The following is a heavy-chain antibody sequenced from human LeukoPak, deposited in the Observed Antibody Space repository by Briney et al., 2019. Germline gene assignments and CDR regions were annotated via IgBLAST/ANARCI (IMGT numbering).Heavy chain of an antibody. Sequence: SETLSLTCAVYGGSFSGYHWTWIRKSPGKGLEWIGDINPSGSTYYNPSLKSRLTISVDTSKNQFSLKLRSVTAADTAVYYCARGRHDITMIVVVMTSVSYYLDVWGKGTTVTVS. J-gene: IGHJ6*03. CDR3: ARGRHDITMIVVVMTSVSYYLDV. CDR2: INPSGST. V-gene: IGHV4-34*01. D-gene: IGHD3-22*01. CDR1: GGSFSGYH.